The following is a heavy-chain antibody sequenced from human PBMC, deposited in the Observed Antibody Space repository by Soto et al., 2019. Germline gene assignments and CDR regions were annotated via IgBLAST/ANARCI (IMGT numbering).Heavy chain of an antibody. CDR3: AKSVWFGEFYFDY. V-gene: IGHV3-23*01. Sequence: PGGSLRLSCAASGFTFSSYAMSWVRQAPGXGLEWXSAIXXXGXRXXXAXXXXGRFTISRDKSKTTLYLQMNSLRAEDTAVYYCAKSVWFGEFYFDYWGQGTMVTVSS. CDR2: IXXXGXRX. CDR1: GFTFSSYA. D-gene: IGHD3-10*01. J-gene: IGHJ4*02.